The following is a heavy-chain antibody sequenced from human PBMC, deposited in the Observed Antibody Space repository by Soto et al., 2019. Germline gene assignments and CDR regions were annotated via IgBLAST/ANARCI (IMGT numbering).Heavy chain of an antibody. D-gene: IGHD3-3*01. CDR3: TTGYLDTIFGVALDAFDI. J-gene: IGHJ3*02. Sequence: PGGSLRLSSAASGFNFSNAWMSWVRQAPGKGLEWVGRIKSKTDGGTTDYAAPVKGRFTISRDDSKNTLYLQMNGLKTEDTAVYYCTTGYLDTIFGVALDAFDIWGQGTMVTVSS. CDR2: IKSKTDGGTT. CDR1: GFNFSNAW. V-gene: IGHV3-15*01.